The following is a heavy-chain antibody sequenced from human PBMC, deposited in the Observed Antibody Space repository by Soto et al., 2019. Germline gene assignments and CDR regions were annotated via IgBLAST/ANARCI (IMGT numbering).Heavy chain of an antibody. J-gene: IGHJ3*02. CDR1: GFTFSSYS. D-gene: IGHD2-2*01. CDR2: ISSSSSYI. V-gene: IGHV3-21*01. CDR3: ARDIVVVPAAPSVVGAFDI. Sequence: EVQLVESGGGLVKPGGSLRLSCAASGFTFSSYSMNWVRQAPGKGLEWVSSISSSSSYIYYADSVKGRFTISRDNAKNSLYLQMNSLRAEDTAVYYCARDIVVVPAAPSVVGAFDIWGQGTMVTVSS.